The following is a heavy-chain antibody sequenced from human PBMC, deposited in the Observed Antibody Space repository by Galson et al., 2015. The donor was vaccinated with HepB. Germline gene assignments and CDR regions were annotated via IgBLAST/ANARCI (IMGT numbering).Heavy chain of an antibody. CDR1: GGSISSYY. CDR2: IYYSGST. Sequence: QVQLQESGPGLVKPSETLSLTCTVSGGSISSYYWSWIRQPPGKGLEWIGYIYYSGSTNYNPSLKSRVTISVDTSKNQFSLKLSSVTAADTAVYYCARGPDYGDYGGVFDYWGQGTLVTVSS. CDR3: ARGPDYGDYGGVFDY. V-gene: IGHV4-59*01. J-gene: IGHJ4*02. D-gene: IGHD4-17*01.